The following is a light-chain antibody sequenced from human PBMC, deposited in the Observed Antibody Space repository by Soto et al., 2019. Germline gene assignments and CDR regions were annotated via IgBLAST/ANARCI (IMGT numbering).Light chain of an antibody. J-gene: IGKJ3*01. CDR3: QQYGSSPRTGFT. CDR2: GAS. V-gene: IGKV3-20*01. Sequence: EIVLTQSPGTLSLSPGERATLSCRASQSVSSSYLAWYQQKPGQAPRLLIYGASSRATGIPDRFSGSGSGIDFTLTISRLEPEDFAVYYCQQYGSSPRTGFTFGPGTKVDIK. CDR1: QSVSSSY.